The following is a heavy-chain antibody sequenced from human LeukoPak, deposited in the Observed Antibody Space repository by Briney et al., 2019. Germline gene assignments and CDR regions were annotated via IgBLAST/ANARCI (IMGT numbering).Heavy chain of an antibody. D-gene: IGHD3-9*01. CDR3: ATTPALVTYHSD. Sequence: GASVKVSCKASGYTFTSYETNWVRQAPPQGLEWMGWINTNTVNPTYAQHFTPRFFFSLDNSVSTAYLQISSLKAEDTAVYYCATTPALVTYHSDWGQGTLVTVSS. CDR1: GYTFTSYE. J-gene: IGHJ4*02. CDR2: INTNTVNP. V-gene: IGHV7-4-1*02.